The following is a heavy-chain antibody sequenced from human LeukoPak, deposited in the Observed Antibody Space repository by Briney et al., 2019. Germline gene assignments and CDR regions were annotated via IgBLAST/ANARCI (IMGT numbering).Heavy chain of an antibody. CDR2: FDPEDGET. V-gene: IGHV1-24*01. CDR3: ARWYPLGPLDY. CDR1: GYTLTELS. J-gene: IGHJ4*02. Sequence: GASVKVSCKVSGYTLTELSMHWVRQAPGKGLEWMGGFDPEDGETIYAQKFQGRVTMTTDTSTSTAYMELRSLRSDDTAVYYCARWYPLGPLDYWGQGTLVTVSS. D-gene: IGHD5-24*01.